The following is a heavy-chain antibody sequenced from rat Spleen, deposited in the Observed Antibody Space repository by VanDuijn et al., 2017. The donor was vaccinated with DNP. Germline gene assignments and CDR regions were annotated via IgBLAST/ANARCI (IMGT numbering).Heavy chain of an antibody. V-gene: IGHV3-1*01. CDR1: GYSITRNY. Sequence: EVQLQESGPGLVKPSQSLSLTCSVTGYSITRNYWAWIRKGPGNQMEWMGYISYSGFTRYNPSLKSRISITRDTSKNLFFLQLNSLTTEDTATYYCARWSDYFDNWGQGVMVTVSS. CDR2: ISYSGFT. CDR3: ARWSDYFDN. J-gene: IGHJ2*01.